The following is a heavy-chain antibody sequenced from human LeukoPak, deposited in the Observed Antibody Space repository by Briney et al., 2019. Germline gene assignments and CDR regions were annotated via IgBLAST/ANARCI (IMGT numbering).Heavy chain of an antibody. V-gene: IGHV3-30-3*02. CDR2: ISYDGSNK. CDR3: AKEAQGCSINSCYFDS. CDR1: GFTFSSYA. J-gene: IGHJ4*02. Sequence: GGSLRLSCAASGFTFSSYAMHWVRQAPGKGLEWVAVISYDGSNKYYADSVKGRFTISRDNSKNTLYLQMNSLRADDTAVYYCAKEAQGCSINSCYFDSWGQGTLVTVSS. D-gene: IGHD2-2*01.